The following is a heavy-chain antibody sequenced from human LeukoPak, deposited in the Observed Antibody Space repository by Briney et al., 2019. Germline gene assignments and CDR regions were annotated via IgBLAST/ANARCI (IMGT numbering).Heavy chain of an antibody. V-gene: IGHV4-34*01. D-gene: IGHD6-19*01. CDR1: GGSFSGYC. CDR3: ARGQAAVASEGYDY. Sequence: PSETLSLTCAVPGGSFSGYCWSGIRPRPRKGLEWSGEINHSESPNYNSSLKSRITISVDTSKNQFSLKLSSVTAADTAVYYCARGQAAVASEGYDYWGQGTLVTVSS. J-gene: IGHJ4*02. CDR2: INHSESP.